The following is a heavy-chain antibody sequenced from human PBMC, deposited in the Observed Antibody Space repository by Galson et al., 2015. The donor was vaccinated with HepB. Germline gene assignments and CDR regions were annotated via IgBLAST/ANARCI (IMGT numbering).Heavy chain of an antibody. CDR2: ISYDGSNK. D-gene: IGHD3-10*02. Sequence: SLRLSCAASGFTFSSYAMHWVRQAPGKGLEWVAVISYDGSNKYYADSVQGRFTISRDNSKNTLYLQMNSLRAGDTAVYYCARDGKTITMSLTYLDCWGQGTQVTVSS. J-gene: IGHJ4*02. V-gene: IGHV3-30*04. CDR1: GFTFSSYA. CDR3: ARDGKTITMSLTYLDC.